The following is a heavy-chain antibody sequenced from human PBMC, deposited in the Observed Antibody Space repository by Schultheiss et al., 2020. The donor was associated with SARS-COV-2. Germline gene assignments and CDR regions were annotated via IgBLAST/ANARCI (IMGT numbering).Heavy chain of an antibody. J-gene: IGHJ4*02. Sequence: GESLKISCAASGFTFSSYGMHWVRQAPGKGLEWVGRIKSKTDGGTTDYAAPVKGRFTISRDDSKNTLYLQMNSLKTEDTAVYYCTTDYRGGWYVYPWDYWGQGTLVTVSS. CDR3: TTDYRGGWYVYPWDY. CDR2: IKSKTDGGTT. V-gene: IGHV3-15*07. D-gene: IGHD6-19*01. CDR1: GFTFSSYG.